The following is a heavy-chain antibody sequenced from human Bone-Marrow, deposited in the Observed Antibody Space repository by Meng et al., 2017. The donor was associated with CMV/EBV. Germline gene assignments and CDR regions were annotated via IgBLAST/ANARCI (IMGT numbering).Heavy chain of an antibody. D-gene: IGHD3-3*01. V-gene: IGHV3-23*01. Sequence: GGSLRLSCAASGFTFSSYAMSWVRQAPGKGLEWVSAISGSGGSTYYADSVKGRFTISRDNAKNSLYLQMNSLRAEDTAVYYCARGRETFWSGYRYFDYWGQGTRVTVYS. CDR2: ISGSGGST. CDR3: ARGRETFWSGYRYFDY. CDR1: GFTFSSYA. J-gene: IGHJ4*02.